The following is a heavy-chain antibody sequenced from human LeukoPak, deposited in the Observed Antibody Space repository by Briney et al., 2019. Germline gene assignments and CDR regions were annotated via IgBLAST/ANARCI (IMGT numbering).Heavy chain of an antibody. CDR3: VRDFRSADY. V-gene: IGHV3-21*01. Sequence: PGGSLRLSCAASGFTFSSYSMNWVRQAPGKGLEWVSSISSSSSYIYYADSVKARFTTSRDNAKNTVYLQMNSLREEDTAVYYCVRDFRSADYWGQGTLVTVSS. J-gene: IGHJ4*02. CDR1: GFTFSSYS. CDR2: ISSSSSYI.